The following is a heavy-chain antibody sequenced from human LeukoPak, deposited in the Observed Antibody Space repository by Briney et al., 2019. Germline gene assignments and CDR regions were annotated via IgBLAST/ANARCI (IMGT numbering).Heavy chain of an antibody. J-gene: IGHJ4*02. D-gene: IGHD6-13*01. V-gene: IGHV5-51*01. CDR2: IDPGDSHA. Sequence: GESLKISCKGSGYNFSNYWIRWVRQMPGKSLEGMGLIDPGDSHAIYSPSFQGQVTISADKSISAAYLQWSSLKASDTAMYYCARHGVGAGLAAAYIWGQGTLLTVSS. CDR1: GYNFSNYW. CDR3: ARHGVGAGLAAAYI.